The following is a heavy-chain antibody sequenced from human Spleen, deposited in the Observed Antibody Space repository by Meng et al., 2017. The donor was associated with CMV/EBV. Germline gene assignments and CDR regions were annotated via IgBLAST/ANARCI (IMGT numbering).Heavy chain of an antibody. V-gene: IGHV1-2*02. J-gene: IGHJ4*02. CDR1: GYIFSDYY. D-gene: IGHD5-24*01. CDR2: INPNSGAT. Sequence: CKAFGYIFSDYYMHWVRQAPGQGLEWMGWINPNSGATNYAQKFQGRVTMTRVKSISTAYMELSRLRSDDTAVYYCARERVEMATIGDYWGQGTLVTVSS. CDR3: ARERVEMATIGDY.